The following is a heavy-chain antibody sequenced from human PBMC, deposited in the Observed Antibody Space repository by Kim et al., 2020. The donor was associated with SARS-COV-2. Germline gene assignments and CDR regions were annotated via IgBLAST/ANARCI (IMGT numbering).Heavy chain of an antibody. Sequence: ASVKVSCKASGYTFTSYDINWVRQATGQGLEWMGWMNPNSGNTGYAQKFQGRVTMTRNTSISTAYMELSSLRSEDTAVYYCARWYGFDWSYYYYGMDVWGQGTTVTVSS. CDR3: ARWYGFDWSYYYYGMDV. CDR2: MNPNSGNT. V-gene: IGHV1-8*01. CDR1: GYTFTSYD. D-gene: IGHD3-9*01. J-gene: IGHJ6*02.